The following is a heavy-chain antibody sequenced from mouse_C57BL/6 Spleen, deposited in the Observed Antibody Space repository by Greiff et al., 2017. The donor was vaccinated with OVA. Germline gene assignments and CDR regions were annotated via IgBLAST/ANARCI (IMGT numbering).Heavy chain of an antibody. CDR3: ARRRGYGPFAY. CDR1: GYTFTSYW. D-gene: IGHD1-1*01. V-gene: IGHV1-52*01. CDR2: IDPSDSET. Sequence: QVQLQQPGAELVRPGSSVKLSCKASGYTFTSYWMHWVKQRPIQGLEWIGNIDPSDSETHYNQKFKDKATLTVDKSSSTAYMQLSSLTSEDSAVYYCARRRGYGPFAYWGQGTLVTVSA. J-gene: IGHJ3*01.